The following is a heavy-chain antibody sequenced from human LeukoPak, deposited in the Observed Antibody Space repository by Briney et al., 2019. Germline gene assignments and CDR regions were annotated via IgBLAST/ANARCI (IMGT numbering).Heavy chain of an antibody. CDR1: GYTFTSYD. CDR2: MNPNSGNT. D-gene: IGHD3-22*01. V-gene: IGHV1-8*01. Sequence: ASVKVSCKASGYTFTSYDINWVRQATGQGLEWMGWMNPNSGNTGYAQKFQGRVTMTRNTSISTAYMELSSLRSKDTAVYYCARNEYYYDSSGYWTTFDIWGQGTMVTVSS. J-gene: IGHJ3*02. CDR3: ARNEYYYDSSGYWTTFDI.